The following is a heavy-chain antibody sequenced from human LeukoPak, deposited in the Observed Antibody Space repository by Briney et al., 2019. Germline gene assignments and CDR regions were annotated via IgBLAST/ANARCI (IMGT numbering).Heavy chain of an antibody. CDR2: IIPIFGTA. D-gene: IGHD1-26*01. CDR1: GGTFSSYS. V-gene: IGHV1-69*05. Sequence: ASVKVSCKASGGTFSSYSISWVRQAPGQGLDWMGGIIPIFGTANYAQKFQGRVTITTDESTSTAYMELSSLRSEDTAVYYCARLSGSYNNFDYWGQGTLVTVSS. J-gene: IGHJ4*02. CDR3: ARLSGSYNNFDY.